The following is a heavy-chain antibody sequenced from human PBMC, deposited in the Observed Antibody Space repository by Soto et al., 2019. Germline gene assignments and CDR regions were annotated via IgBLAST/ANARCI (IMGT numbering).Heavy chain of an antibody. D-gene: IGHD6-19*01. CDR1: GCSMRGSY. V-gene: IGHV4-59*01. J-gene: IGHJ4*02. CDR3: ARSVAVPGAHIDY. Sequence: SESLSLTCRVSGCSMRGSYWSWIRQSPGKGLEWLGYVYYTGSTNYSPSLRSRVSISVDTSKNEFSLRLSSVTAADTAVYFCARSVAVPGAHIDYWGQGTQVTVSS. CDR2: VYYTGST.